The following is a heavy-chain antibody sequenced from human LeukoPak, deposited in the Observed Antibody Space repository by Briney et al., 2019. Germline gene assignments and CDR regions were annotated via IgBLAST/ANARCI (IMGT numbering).Heavy chain of an antibody. CDR2: ISVYNGNT. Sequence: ASVKVSCKASGYTFTSYGISWVRQAPGQRLEWMGWISVYNGNTNYAQTLQGRVTMTTDTSTSTAYMELRSLRSDDTAVYYCASGAQTSSAYYYYYYYMDVWGKGTTVTVSS. D-gene: IGHD4/OR15-4a*01. J-gene: IGHJ6*03. CDR3: ASGAQTSSAYYYYYYYMDV. V-gene: IGHV1-18*01. CDR1: GYTFTSYG.